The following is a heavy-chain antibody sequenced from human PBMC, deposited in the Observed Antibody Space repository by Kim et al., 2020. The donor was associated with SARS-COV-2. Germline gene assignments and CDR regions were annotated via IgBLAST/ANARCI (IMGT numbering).Heavy chain of an antibody. J-gene: IGHJ6*02. CDR3: ARTMQWFGEAIYYYYGMDV. CDR2: ISAYNGNT. V-gene: IGHV1-18*01. D-gene: IGHD3-10*01. CDR1: GYTFTSYG. Sequence: ASVKVSCKASGYTFTSYGISWVRQAPGQGLEWMGWISAYNGNTNYAQKLQGRVTMTTDTSTSTAYMELRSLRSDDTAVYYCARTMQWFGEAIYYYYGMDVWGQGTTVTVSS.